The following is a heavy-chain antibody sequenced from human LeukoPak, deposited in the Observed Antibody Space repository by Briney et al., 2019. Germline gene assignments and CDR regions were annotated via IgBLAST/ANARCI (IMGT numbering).Heavy chain of an antibody. CDR2: ISSSSYI. CDR3: ARHDYGDYGTDY. CDR1: GFTFSSYS. V-gene: IGHV3-21*01. Sequence: GGSLRLSCAASGFTFSSYSMNWVRQAPGKGLEWVSSISSSSYIYYADSVKGRFTISRDNAKNSLYLQMNSLRAEDTAVYYCARHDYGDYGTDYWGQGTLVTVSS. D-gene: IGHD4-17*01. J-gene: IGHJ4*02.